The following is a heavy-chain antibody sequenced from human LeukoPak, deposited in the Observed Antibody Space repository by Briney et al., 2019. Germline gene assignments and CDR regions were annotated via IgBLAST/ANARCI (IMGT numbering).Heavy chain of an antibody. D-gene: IGHD5-12*01. Sequence: GGSLRLSCAASGFTFDDYAMHWVRQAPGKGLEWVSDISWNSGSIGYADSVKGRFTISRDNAKNSLYLQMNGLRAEDTALYYCAKVHSGYDFNWYFDLWGRGTLVTVSS. CDR2: ISWNSGSI. CDR1: GFTFDDYA. V-gene: IGHV3-9*01. J-gene: IGHJ2*01. CDR3: AKVHSGYDFNWYFDL.